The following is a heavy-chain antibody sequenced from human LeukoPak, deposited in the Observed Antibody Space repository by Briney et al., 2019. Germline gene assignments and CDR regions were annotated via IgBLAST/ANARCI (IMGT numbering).Heavy chain of an antibody. CDR3: ARDMHDVLTRSDYFDY. V-gene: IGHV3-30-3*01. J-gene: IGHJ4*02. Sequence: GGSLRLSCAASGFTLSSHAMEWVRQAPGKGLEWVAVTSNDGTLKNYADSVKGRFTISSDISKNTMYLQMDSLRTEDTAVYYCARDMHDVLTRSDYFDYWGQGTLVTVSS. CDR1: GFTLSSHA. CDR2: TSNDGTLK. D-gene: IGHD3-9*01.